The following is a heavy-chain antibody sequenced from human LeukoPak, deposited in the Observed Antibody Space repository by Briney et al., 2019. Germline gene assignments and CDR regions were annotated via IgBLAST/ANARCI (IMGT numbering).Heavy chain of an antibody. J-gene: IGHJ4*02. Sequence: GESLKISCKGSGYSFTSYWIGWVRQMPGKGLEWMGIIYPGDSDTRYSPSFQGQVTISADKSISTAYLQWSSLKASDTAMYYCARARGAADMIVGGYFDYWGQGTLVTVSS. CDR1: GYSFTSYW. D-gene: IGHD3-22*01. CDR2: IYPGDSDT. CDR3: ARARGAADMIVGGYFDY. V-gene: IGHV5-51*01.